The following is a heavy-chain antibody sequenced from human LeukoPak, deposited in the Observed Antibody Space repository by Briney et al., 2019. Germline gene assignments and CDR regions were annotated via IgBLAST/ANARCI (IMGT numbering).Heavy chain of an antibody. CDR1: GGSISSSNYY. J-gene: IGHJ5*02. CDR2: IYYSGST. CDR3: ARQESAILGAVNWFDP. D-gene: IGHD3-3*01. Sequence: SETLSLTCAVYGGSISSSNYYWGWIRQPPGKGLEWIGSIYYSGSTYDNPSLKSRVTISVDTSKNRFSLKLSSVTAADTAVYYCARQESAILGAVNWFDPWGQGTLVTVSS. V-gene: IGHV4-39*01.